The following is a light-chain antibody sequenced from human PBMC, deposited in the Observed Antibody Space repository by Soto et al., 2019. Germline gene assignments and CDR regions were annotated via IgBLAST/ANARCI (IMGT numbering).Light chain of an antibody. J-gene: IGKJ3*01. CDR2: GAS. V-gene: IGKV3D-15*01. CDR3: QQYNTWPPPSES. Sequence: EIVMTQSPAILSVSPGERATLSCRASQTVAKNLAWYQQKPGQPPRLLIYGASTRATGVPARFSGSRSGTEFTLTISSLQSEDFAIYYCQQYNTWPPPSESVGPGTKVDIK. CDR1: QTVAKN.